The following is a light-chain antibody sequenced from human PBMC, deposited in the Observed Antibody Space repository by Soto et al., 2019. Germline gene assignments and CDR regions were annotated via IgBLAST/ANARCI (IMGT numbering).Light chain of an antibody. Sequence: QTVVTQEPSFSVSPGGTLTLTCGLNSGSVSTNHYPSWYQQTPGQAPRTLIYNTNSRSSGVPDRFSGSILGNKAALTITGAQADDESDYYCMLYIGSGIWVFGGGTKLTVL. CDR3: MLYIGSGIWV. CDR2: NTN. V-gene: IGLV8-61*01. J-gene: IGLJ3*02. CDR1: SGSVSTNHY.